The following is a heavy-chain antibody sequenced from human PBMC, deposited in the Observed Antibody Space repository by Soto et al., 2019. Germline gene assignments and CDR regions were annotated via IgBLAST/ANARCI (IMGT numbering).Heavy chain of an antibody. Sequence: EVQLVESGGGLVKPGGSLRLSCAASGFTFSRYGMNWLRQAPGKGLEWVASISSSTSYVYYADSVKGRFSTSRDNAKNILYLEMYGLRTEDTAVYYCARDPSEGRVGNWFESWGHGTLVTVSS. CDR2: ISSSTSYV. CDR1: GFTFSRYG. J-gene: IGHJ5*01. D-gene: IGHD2-2*01. V-gene: IGHV3-21*02. CDR3: ARDPSEGRVGNWFES.